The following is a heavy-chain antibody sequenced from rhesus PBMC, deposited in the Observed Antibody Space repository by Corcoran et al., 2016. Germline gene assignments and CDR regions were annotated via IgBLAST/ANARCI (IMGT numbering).Heavy chain of an antibody. CDR3: ARGSIWSFDY. CDR1: GDRVSSNSVT. D-gene: IGHD6-13*01. Sequence: QVQLQESGPGLVKPSQTLSRTGAISGDRVSSNSVTRNGIRQSPSRGLEWLGKTYYKSKLYYDYSPPVQIRISVNPDPSKNQFSLLLNSVTPEDMAVYYCARGSIWSFDYWGQGVLVTVSS. J-gene: IGHJ4*01. CDR2: TYYKSKLYY. V-gene: IGHV6-1*01.